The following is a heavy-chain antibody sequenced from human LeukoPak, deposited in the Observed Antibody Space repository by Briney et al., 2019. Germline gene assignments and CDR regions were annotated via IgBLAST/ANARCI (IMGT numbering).Heavy chain of an antibody. V-gene: IGHV6-1*01. CDR3: ARGDGQWLALDY. J-gene: IGHJ4*02. CDR2: TYYRSKWYN. CDR1: GDSVSSNSAA. Sequence: SQTLSLTCAISGDSVSSNSAAWNWIRQSPSRGLEWLGRTYYRSKWYNDYAVSVKSRITINPDTSKNQFSLQVNSVAPEDTAVYYCARGDGQWLALDYWGQGTLVTVSS. D-gene: IGHD6-19*01.